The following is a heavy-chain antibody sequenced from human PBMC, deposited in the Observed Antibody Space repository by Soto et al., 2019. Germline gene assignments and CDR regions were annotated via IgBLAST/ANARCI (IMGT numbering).Heavy chain of an antibody. V-gene: IGHV3-74*01. CDR3: ARGNNGMDV. CDR2: IKSDGSST. J-gene: IGHJ6*02. Sequence: EVQLVESGGGLVQPGGSLRVSCAASGFTFSNYWMHWVRQAPGKGLVWVSRIKSDGSSTNYADSVKGRFTSSRDNAKNTLYLQLNSLRVEDTAVYYCARGNNGMDVWGQGTTVTVSS. CDR1: GFTFSNYW.